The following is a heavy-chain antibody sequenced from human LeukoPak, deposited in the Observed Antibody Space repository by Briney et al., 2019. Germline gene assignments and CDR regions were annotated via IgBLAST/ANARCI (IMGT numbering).Heavy chain of an antibody. CDR2: IYYSGST. CDR1: GGSIGSGDYY. Sequence: SETLSLTCTVSGGSIGSGDYYWSWIRQPPGKGLEWIGYIYYSGSTYYNPSLKSRVTTSVDTSKNQFSLKLSSVTAADTAVYYCARAPGGGYCSSTSCYVSYYWGQGTLVTVSS. V-gene: IGHV4-30-4*08. J-gene: IGHJ4*02. CDR3: ARAPGGGYCSSTSCYVSYY. D-gene: IGHD2-2*01.